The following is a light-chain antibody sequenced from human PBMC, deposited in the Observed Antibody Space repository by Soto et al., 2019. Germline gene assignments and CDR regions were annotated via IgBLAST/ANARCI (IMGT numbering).Light chain of an antibody. J-gene: IGKJ4*01. Sequence: EIVLTQSPGTLSLSPGERATLSCRASQSVSSSYLAWYQQKPGQAPRLLIYGASSRATGIPDRFSGSGSGTDFTLTISRLEPEDFAVYYCHQYDSSPITFGGGTKVDIK. CDR1: QSVSSSY. CDR3: HQYDSSPIT. V-gene: IGKV3-20*01. CDR2: GAS.